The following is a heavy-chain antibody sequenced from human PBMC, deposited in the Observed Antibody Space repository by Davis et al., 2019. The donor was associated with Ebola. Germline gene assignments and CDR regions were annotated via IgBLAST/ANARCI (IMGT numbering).Heavy chain of an antibody. D-gene: IGHD3-3*01. CDR3: ARAGTIFGVVITPLYGMDV. Sequence: SVKVSCKASGYTFTGYYMHWVRQAPGQGLEWMGWINPNSGGTNYAQKFQGWVTMTRDTSISTAYMELSRLRSDDTAVYYCARAGTIFGVVITPLYGMDVWGQGTTVTVSS. V-gene: IGHV1-2*04. J-gene: IGHJ6*02. CDR2: INPNSGGT. CDR1: GYTFTGYY.